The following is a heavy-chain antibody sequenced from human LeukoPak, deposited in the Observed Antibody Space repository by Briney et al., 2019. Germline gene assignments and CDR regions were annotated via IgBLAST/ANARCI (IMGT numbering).Heavy chain of an antibody. CDR1: GFTFSSYA. V-gene: IGHV3-23*01. J-gene: IGHJ6*03. CDR2: ISGSGGST. CDR3: AKGIIVVIRYYYMDV. D-gene: IGHD3-22*01. Sequence: GGSLRLSCAASGFTFSSYAMSWVRQAPGKGLEWVSAISGSGGSTYYADSVKGRFTISRDNSKNMLYLQMNSLRAEDTAVYYCAKGIIVVIRYYYMDVWGKGTTVTVSS.